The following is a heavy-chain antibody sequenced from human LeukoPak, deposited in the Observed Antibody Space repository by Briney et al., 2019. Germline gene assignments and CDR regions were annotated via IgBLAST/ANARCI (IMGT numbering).Heavy chain of an antibody. CDR2: ITESGATT. D-gene: IGHD2/OR15-2a*01. J-gene: IGHJ6*03. CDR1: GFTFKSYA. V-gene: IGHV3-23*01. CDR3: AKGPSEGDFYNIDV. Sequence: GGPLRLSCAASGFTFKSYAMNWVRQAPGKGPERVSGITESGATTYYADSVKGRFTVSRDNSDNKVYLQMNSLRAEDTALYYCAKGPSEGDFYNIDVWGKGTTVIVSS.